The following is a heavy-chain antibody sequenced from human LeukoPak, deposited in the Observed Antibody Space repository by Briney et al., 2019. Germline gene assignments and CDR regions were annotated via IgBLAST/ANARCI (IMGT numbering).Heavy chain of an antibody. J-gene: IGHJ4*02. CDR2: ISTGSNTV. V-gene: IGHV3-48*02. CDR1: GFAFSTYN. D-gene: IGHD1-26*01. CDR3: ARERSQVGANDY. Sequence: GGSLRPSCAASGFAFSTYNMNWVRQAPGKGPEWVSFISTGSNTVYYVDSAKGRFTISRDNAKNSLYLQMNSLRDEDTAVYYCARERSQVGANDYWGQGTLVTVSS.